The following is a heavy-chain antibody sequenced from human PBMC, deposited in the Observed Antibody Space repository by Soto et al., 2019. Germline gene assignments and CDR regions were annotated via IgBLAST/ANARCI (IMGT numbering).Heavy chain of an antibody. CDR3: ARMGDYYYGLDG. D-gene: IGHD3-16*01. CDR1: GFTFSSYD. CDR2: IGTAGDT. J-gene: IGHJ6*02. Sequence: GGSLRLSCAASGFTFSSYDMHWVRQATGKGLEWVSAIGTAGDTYYPGSVKGRFTISRENAKNSLYLQMNSLRAGDTAVYFCARMGDYYYGLDGWGQGTTVTVAS. V-gene: IGHV3-13*01.